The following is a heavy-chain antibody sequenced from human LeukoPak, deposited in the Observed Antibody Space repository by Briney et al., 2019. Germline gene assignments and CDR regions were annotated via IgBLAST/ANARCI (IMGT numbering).Heavy chain of an antibody. CDR3: ARHGHTYYYDSSAQIDI. Sequence: PLGILSLTCAVSGGSISSSNWWSWVRRPPGKGLEWIGEIYHIGGPTYNPPPRSGVTISVEKSKNKFSRKRGPLPPAATAVYYCARHGHTYYYDSSAQIDIWGQGTMVTVSS. CDR1: GGSISSSNW. V-gene: IGHV4-4*02. D-gene: IGHD3-22*01. J-gene: IGHJ3*02. CDR2: IYHIGGP.